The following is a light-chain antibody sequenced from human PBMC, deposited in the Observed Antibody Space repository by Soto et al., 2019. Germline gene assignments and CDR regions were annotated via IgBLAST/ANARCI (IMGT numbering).Light chain of an antibody. CDR1: QDISNY. J-gene: IGKJ1*01. V-gene: IGKV1-39*01. CDR3: QQSYSTPWT. Sequence: DIQMTQSPSSLSASVGDRVTITCQASQDISNYLNWYQQKPGKAPKLLIYAASSLQSGVPSRFSGGGSGTDFTLTISTLQPDDFATYYCQQSYSTPWTFGQGTKVDIK. CDR2: AAS.